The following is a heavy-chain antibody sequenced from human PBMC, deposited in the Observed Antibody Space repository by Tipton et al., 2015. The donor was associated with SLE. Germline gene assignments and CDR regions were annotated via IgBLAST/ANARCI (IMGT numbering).Heavy chain of an antibody. CDR3: AKGYDFWSGSA. V-gene: IGHV3-23*01. J-gene: IGHJ5*02. D-gene: IGHD3-3*01. Sequence: SLRLSCAASGFTFSSYAMSRVRQAPGKGLEWVSAISGSGGSTYYADSVEGRFTISRDNSKNTLYLQMNSLRAEDTAVYYCAKGYDFWSGSAWGQGTLVTVSS. CDR1: GFTFSSYA. CDR2: ISGSGGST.